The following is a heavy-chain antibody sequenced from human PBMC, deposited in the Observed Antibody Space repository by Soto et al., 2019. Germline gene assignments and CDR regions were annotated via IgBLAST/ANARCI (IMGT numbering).Heavy chain of an antibody. CDR2: IWYDGNTT. D-gene: IGHD2-21*02. CDR1: GFTFNSYG. CDR3: ARPLVETVAGPNYYGIDV. V-gene: IGHV3-33*01. J-gene: IGHJ6*02. Sequence: GGSLRLSCTASGFTFNSYGFNWVRQAPGKGLEWVAVIWYDGNTTYYADAVKGRFTISRENLRRTVYLQMHSLTADDTAVYYFARPLVETVAGPNYYGIDVWGQGTTVTVSS.